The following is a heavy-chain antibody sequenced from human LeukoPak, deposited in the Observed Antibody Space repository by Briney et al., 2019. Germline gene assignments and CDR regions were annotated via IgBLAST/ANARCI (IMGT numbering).Heavy chain of an antibody. V-gene: IGHV3-23*01. CDR2: TSGSGGST. J-gene: IGHJ4*02. CDR1: GFTFSSYA. CDR3: AKDSGIAVAGNFDY. D-gene: IGHD6-19*01. Sequence: PGGSLRLSCAASGFTFSSYAMSWVRQAPGKGLEWVSATSGSGGSTYYADSVKGRFTISRDNSKNTLYLQMNSLRAEDTAVYYCAKDSGIAVAGNFDYWGQGTLVTVSS.